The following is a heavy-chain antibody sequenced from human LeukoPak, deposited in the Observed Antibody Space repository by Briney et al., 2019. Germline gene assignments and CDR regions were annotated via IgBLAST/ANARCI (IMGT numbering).Heavy chain of an antibody. CDR2: ITYDGITT. CDR3: VKEQSSGNYRTADF. V-gene: IGHV3-30*18. J-gene: IGHJ4*02. Sequence: PGGSLRLSCAASGFTLSSCGMHWVRQAPGKGLEWVAVITYDGITTYFDDSVKGRFTISRDTSKSMLYLRMNSLRPEDTAVYYCVKEQSSGNYRTADFWGQGTLVTVSS. D-gene: IGHD3-10*01. CDR1: GFTLSSCG.